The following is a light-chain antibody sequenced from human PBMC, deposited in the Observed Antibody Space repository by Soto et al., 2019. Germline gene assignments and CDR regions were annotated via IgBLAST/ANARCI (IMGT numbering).Light chain of an antibody. CDR2: DAS. CDR3: QQYNSYLGT. Sequence: EIQMTQSPATLSASAGERVTISCRASQSISSWLAWYQQKPGNAPKLLIYDASSLESGGPSRFSGSGSGTEFTLTISSLQPDDFATYYCQQYNSYLGTFGQGTKVEIK. V-gene: IGKV1-5*01. CDR1: QSISSW. J-gene: IGKJ1*01.